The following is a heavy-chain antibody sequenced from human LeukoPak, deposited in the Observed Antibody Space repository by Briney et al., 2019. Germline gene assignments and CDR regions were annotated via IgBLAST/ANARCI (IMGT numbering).Heavy chain of an antibody. CDR1: GYTFTSYG. D-gene: IGHD3-22*01. CDR3: ARVAPPYDSSGYYYASYYYYYYMDV. V-gene: IGHV1-18*01. J-gene: IGHJ6*03. CDR2: ISAYNGNT. Sequence: ASVKVSCKASGYTFTSYGISWVRQAPGQGLEWMGWISAYNGNTNYAQKLQGRVTMTTDTSTSTAYMELRSLRSDDTAVYYCARVAPPYDSSGYYYASYYYYYYMDVWGKGTTVTVSS.